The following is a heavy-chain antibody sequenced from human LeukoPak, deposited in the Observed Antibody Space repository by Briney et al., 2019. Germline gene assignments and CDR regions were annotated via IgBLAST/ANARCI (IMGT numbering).Heavy chain of an antibody. CDR2: IYHSGST. CDR3: ARCRSAKKAFDI. D-gene: IGHD2-2*01. J-gene: IGHJ3*02. CDR1: GGSISSSSYY. Sequence: SETLSLTCTVSGGSISSSSYYWGWIRQPPGKGLEWIGEIYHSGSTNYNPSLKSRVTISVDKSKNQFSLKLSSVTAADTAVYYCARCRSAKKAFDIWGQGTMVTVSS. V-gene: IGHV4-39*07.